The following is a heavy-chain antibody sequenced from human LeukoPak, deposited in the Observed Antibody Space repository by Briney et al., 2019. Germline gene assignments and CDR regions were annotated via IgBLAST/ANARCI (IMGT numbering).Heavy chain of an antibody. D-gene: IGHD4-17*01. Sequence: ASVKVSCKASGYTFTGYYMHWVRQAPGQGLEWMGWINPNSGGTNYAQKFQGRATMTRDTSISTAYMELSRLRSDDTAVYYCARDLTTVRYYYYYGMDVWGQGTTVTVSS. V-gene: IGHV1-2*02. CDR3: ARDLTTVRYYYYYGMDV. J-gene: IGHJ6*02. CDR1: GYTFTGYY. CDR2: INPNSGGT.